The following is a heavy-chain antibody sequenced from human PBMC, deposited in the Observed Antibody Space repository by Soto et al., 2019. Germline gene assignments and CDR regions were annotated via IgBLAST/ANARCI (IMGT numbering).Heavy chain of an antibody. J-gene: IGHJ6*02. CDR1: GGSFSGYY. Sequence: SETLSLTCAVYGGSFSGYYWSWIRQPPGKGLEWIGEINHSGSTNYNPSLKSRVTISVDTSKNQFSLKLSSVTAADTAVYYCARGSLGYYYYGMDVWGQGTTVTVSS. CDR2: INHSGST. D-gene: IGHD7-27*01. CDR3: ARGSLGYYYYGMDV. V-gene: IGHV4-34*01.